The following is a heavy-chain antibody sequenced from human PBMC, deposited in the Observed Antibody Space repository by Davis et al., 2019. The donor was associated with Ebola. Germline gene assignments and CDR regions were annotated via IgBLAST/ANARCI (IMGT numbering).Heavy chain of an antibody. D-gene: IGHD1-26*01. CDR1: GFTFSSYS. Sequence: LSLTCAASGFTFSSYSMNWVRQAPGKGLEWVSYISSSSSTIYYADSVKGRFTISRDNAKNSLYLQMNSLRDEDTAVYYCARVVPAIVGATSDYWGQGTLVTVSS. CDR2: ISSSSSTI. J-gene: IGHJ4*02. V-gene: IGHV3-48*02. CDR3: ARVVPAIVGATSDY.